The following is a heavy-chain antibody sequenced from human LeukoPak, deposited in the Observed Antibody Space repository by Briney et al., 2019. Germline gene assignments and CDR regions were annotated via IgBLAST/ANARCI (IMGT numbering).Heavy chain of an antibody. CDR2: IYPGDSDT. CDR1: GYSFTNYW. Sequence: GESLKISCKASGYSFTNYWIGWVRQMPGRGLEWMAIIYPGDSDTRYSPSFHGQVTISADKSFSSAYLQGSSLKASDTAIYYCARHESSGYPFDYWGQGTLVTVSS. CDR3: ARHESSGYPFDY. J-gene: IGHJ4*02. V-gene: IGHV5-51*01. D-gene: IGHD3-22*01.